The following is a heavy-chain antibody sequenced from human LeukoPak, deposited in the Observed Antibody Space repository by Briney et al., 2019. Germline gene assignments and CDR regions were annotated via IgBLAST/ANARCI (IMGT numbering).Heavy chain of an antibody. CDR2: IDPSDSYT. Sequence: GESLKLSCKGSGYSLTSYWISWVRQMPGKGLEWMGRIDPSDSYTNYSPSFQGHVTISADKSISTAYLQWSSLKASDTAMYYCARRARDGMDVWGKGTTVTVSS. CDR1: GYSLTSYW. V-gene: IGHV5-10-1*01. CDR3: ARRARDGMDV. J-gene: IGHJ6*04.